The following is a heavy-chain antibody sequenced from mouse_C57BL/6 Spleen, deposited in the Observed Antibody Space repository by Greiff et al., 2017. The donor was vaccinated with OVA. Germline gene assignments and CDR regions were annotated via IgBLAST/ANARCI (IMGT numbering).Heavy chain of an antibody. J-gene: IGHJ2*01. V-gene: IGHV1-55*01. Sequence: VQLQQSGAELVKPGASVKMSCKASGYTFTSYWITWVKQRPGQGLEWIGDIYPGSGSTNYNEKFKSKAPLTVDTSSSTAYMQLSSLTSEDSAVYYCASGGYYGSSSYFDYWGQGTTLTVSS. CDR2: IYPGSGST. D-gene: IGHD1-1*01. CDR1: GYTFTSYW. CDR3: ASGGYYGSSSYFDY.